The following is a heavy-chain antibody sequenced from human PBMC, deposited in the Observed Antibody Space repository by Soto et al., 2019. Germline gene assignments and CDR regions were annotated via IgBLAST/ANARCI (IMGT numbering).Heavy chain of an antibody. J-gene: IGHJ4*02. CDR2: IWYDGSNK. D-gene: IGHD6-6*01. Sequence: GGSLRLSCAASGFTFSSYGMHWVRQAPGKGLEWVAVIWYDGSNKYYADSVKGRFTISRDNSKNTLYLQMNSLRAEDTAVYYCARDGAQLVQSFDYWGQGTLVTVS. CDR3: ARDGAQLVQSFDY. CDR1: GFTFSSYG. V-gene: IGHV3-33*01.